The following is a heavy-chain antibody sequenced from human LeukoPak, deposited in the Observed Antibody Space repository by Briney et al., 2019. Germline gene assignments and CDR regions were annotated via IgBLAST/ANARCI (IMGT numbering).Heavy chain of an antibody. Sequence: GGSLRLSCAASGFSFSSYSMSWVRQAPGKGLEWVSAINAGGDSTYYADSVKGRFTISRDNSKNTLYLQMNSLRAEDTAVYYCAKDGLIAAATDAFDIWGQGTVVTVSS. D-gene: IGHD6-13*01. J-gene: IGHJ3*02. CDR3: AKDGLIAAATDAFDI. V-gene: IGHV3-23*01. CDR2: INAGGDST. CDR1: GFSFSSYS.